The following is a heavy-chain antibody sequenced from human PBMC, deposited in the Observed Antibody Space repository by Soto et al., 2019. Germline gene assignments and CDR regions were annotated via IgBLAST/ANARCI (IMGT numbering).Heavy chain of an antibody. V-gene: IGHV4-34*01. CDR2: INHSGST. D-gene: IGHD3-3*01. CDR3: ASTKAYYDFWSGYPKPTFKYWYFDL. J-gene: IGHJ2*01. Sequence: QVQLQQWGAGLLKPSETLSLTCAVYGGSFSGYYWSWIRQPPGKGLEWIGEINHSGSTNYNPSLKSRVTISVDTSKNQFSLKLSSVTAEDTAVYYCASTKAYYDFWSGYPKPTFKYWYFDLWGRGTLVTVSS. CDR1: GGSFSGYY.